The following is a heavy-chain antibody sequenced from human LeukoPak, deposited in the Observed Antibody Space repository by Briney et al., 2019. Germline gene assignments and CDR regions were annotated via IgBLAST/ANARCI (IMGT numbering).Heavy chain of an antibody. CDR1: GFIFSDYY. J-gene: IGHJ5*02. CDR2: ISSSGSTI. CDR3: AREECSGGSCYETKWFDP. D-gene: IGHD2-15*01. V-gene: IGHV3-11*01. Sequence: GGSLRLSCAASGFIFSDYYISWIRQAPGKGLEWVSYISSSGSTIYYADSVKGRFTISRDNAKNSLYLQMNSLRAEDTAVYYCAREECSGGSCYETKWFDPWGQGTLVTVSS.